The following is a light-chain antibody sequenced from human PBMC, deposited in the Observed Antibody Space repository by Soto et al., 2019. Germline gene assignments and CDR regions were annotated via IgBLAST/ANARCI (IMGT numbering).Light chain of an antibody. CDR3: QQRSNWPLT. CDR1: QSVSSY. CDR2: DAS. J-gene: IGKJ4*01. Sequence: EIVLTQSPATLSLSPGERATLSCRASQSVSSYLAWYQQKPGQAPRLLIYDASSRATGIPARFSGSGSGTDIPLTISSLEPEDFAVYYCQQRSNWPLTFGGGTKVEIK. V-gene: IGKV3-11*01.